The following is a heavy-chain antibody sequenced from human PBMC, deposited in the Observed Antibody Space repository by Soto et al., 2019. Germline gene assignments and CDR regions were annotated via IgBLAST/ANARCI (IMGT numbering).Heavy chain of an antibody. CDR1: GFTFSNYA. CDR3: ASANFNILTSYFGDY. V-gene: IGHV3-23*01. Sequence: VQLLESGGGLVQPGGSLRLSCAASGFTFSNYAMSWVRQAPGKGLEWVSGMSNSGSRTYYADSVKGRFIISRDNSKNTLYLQMNSLRPEDTAVYYCASANFNILTSYFGDYWGQGTPVSVSS. J-gene: IGHJ4*02. CDR2: MSNSGSRT. D-gene: IGHD3-9*01.